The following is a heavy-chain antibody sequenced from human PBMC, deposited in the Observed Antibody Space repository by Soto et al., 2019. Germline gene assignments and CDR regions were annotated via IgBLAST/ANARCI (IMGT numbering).Heavy chain of an antibody. V-gene: IGHV4-39*01. CDR1: GGSISSSSYY. Sequence: SETLSLTCTVSGGSISSSSYYWGWIRQPPGKGLEWIGSIYYSGSTYYNPSLKSRVTISVDTSKNQFSLKLSSVTAADTAVYYCAKVVAPAAMVNYYYGMDVWGQGTTVTSP. CDR3: AKVVAPAAMVNYYYGMDV. CDR2: IYYSGST. J-gene: IGHJ6*02. D-gene: IGHD2-2*01.